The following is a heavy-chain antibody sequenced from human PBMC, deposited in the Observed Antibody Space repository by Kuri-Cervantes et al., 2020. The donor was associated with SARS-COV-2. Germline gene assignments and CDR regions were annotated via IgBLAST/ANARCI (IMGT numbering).Heavy chain of an antibody. Sequence: GGSLRLSCAASGFTFSNSDMNWVHQAPGKGLEWVSGVSWNGSRTHYADSVKGRFIISRDNSRNTLYLQMNSLRAEDTAVYYCAKDIGVTAPRGFDYWGQGTLVTSPQ. CDR2: VSWNGSRT. D-gene: IGHD2-21*01. J-gene: IGHJ4*02. CDR1: GFTFSNSD. CDR3: AKDIGVTAPRGFDY. V-gene: IGHV3-35*01.